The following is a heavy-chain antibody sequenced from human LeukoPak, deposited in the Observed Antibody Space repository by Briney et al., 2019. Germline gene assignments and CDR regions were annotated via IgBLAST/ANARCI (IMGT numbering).Heavy chain of an antibody. CDR3: ATSLYDFWSGYYEGIFDY. CDR1: GGSISSGSYY. J-gene: IGHJ4*02. Sequence: SQTLSLTCTVSGGSISSGSYYWSWIRQPAGKGLEWIGRIYTSGSTNYNPSLKSRVTISVDTSKNQFSLKLSSVTAADTAVYYRATSLYDFWSGYYEGIFDYWGQGTLVTVSS. V-gene: IGHV4-61*02. CDR2: IYTSGST. D-gene: IGHD3-3*01.